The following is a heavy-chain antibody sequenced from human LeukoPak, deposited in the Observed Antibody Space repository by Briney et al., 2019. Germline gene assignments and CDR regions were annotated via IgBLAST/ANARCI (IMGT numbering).Heavy chain of an antibody. D-gene: IGHD3-10*01. J-gene: IGHJ4*02. Sequence: ASEKVSCKASGYTFTSYGISWVRQAPGQGLEWMGWISAYNGNTNYAQKLQGRVTMTTDTSTSTAYMELRSLRSDDTAVYYCARDFVSYYGSGSDQRFDYWEQGTLVTVLS. CDR1: GYTFTSYG. V-gene: IGHV1-18*04. CDR3: ARDFVSYYGSGSDQRFDY. CDR2: ISAYNGNT.